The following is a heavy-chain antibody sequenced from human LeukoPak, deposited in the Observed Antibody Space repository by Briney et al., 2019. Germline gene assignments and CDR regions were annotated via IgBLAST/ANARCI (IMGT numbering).Heavy chain of an antibody. CDR1: GGSVGSSPYY. J-gene: IGHJ5*02. V-gene: IGHV4-39*07. Sequence: SETLSLTCTVSGGSVGSSPYYWAWVRQPPGRELDWIGSVSHSGRPSYTPSLESRVTISVDTSKNQFFLKFNSVTAADTAVYYCARAAMVCWFDPWGQGTLVTVSS. CDR2: VSHSGRP. D-gene: IGHD5-18*01. CDR3: ARAAMVCWFDP.